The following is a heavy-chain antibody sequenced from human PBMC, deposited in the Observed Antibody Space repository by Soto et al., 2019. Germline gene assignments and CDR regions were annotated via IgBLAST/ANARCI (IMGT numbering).Heavy chain of an antibody. V-gene: IGHV3-64*01. CDR1: GFTLSGYA. CDR3: ARRARPDFYYMDG. J-gene: IGHJ6*03. Sequence: EVQLAESVGGLAQHGGSLRLSCAASGFTLSGYAMDWVRQAPGKGLEYVSGISSNGVGTYYANSVQGRFTISRDNSKNTVYLQMGSLRPEDMAVYYCARRARPDFYYMDGWGKGTTVTVS. CDR2: ISSNGVGT. D-gene: IGHD6-6*01.